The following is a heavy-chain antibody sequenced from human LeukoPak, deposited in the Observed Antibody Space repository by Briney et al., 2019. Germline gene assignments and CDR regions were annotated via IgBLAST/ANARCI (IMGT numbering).Heavy chain of an antibody. CDR3: AKDSVVRNTGSYYFAS. Sequence: GGSLRLSCAASGFTFNSFAMNWVRQAPGKGLEWVSGISGSGISRGYADSVKGRFTISRDNSKNTVLLQMDSLRAEDTAIYYCAKDSVVRNTGSYYFASWGQGTLVTVSS. D-gene: IGHD1-26*01. V-gene: IGHV3-23*01. CDR2: ISGSGISR. CDR1: GFTFNSFA. J-gene: IGHJ4*02.